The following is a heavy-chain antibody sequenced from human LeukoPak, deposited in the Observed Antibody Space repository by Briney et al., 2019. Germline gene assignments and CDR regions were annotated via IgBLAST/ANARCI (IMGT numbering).Heavy chain of an antibody. CDR3: AKDWTYYYDSSGYIDY. CDR2: ISWNSGSI. Sequence: GGSLRLSCAASGFTFDDYAMHWVRQAPGKGLEWVSGISWNSGSIGYADSVKGRFTISRDNAKNSLYLQMNSLRAEDTALYYCAKDWTYYYDSSGYIDYWGQGTLVTVSS. CDR1: GFTFDDYA. J-gene: IGHJ4*02. V-gene: IGHV3-9*01. D-gene: IGHD3-22*01.